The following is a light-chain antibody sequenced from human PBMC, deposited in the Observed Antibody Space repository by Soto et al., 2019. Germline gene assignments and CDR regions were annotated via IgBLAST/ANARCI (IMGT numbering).Light chain of an antibody. J-gene: IGKJ2*01. V-gene: IGKV1-39*01. CDR3: QQSFSSLMYT. CDR1: QTINRY. Sequence: DIQMTQSPSSLSASVGDRVTITCRASQTINRYLSWYQQKPGKAPKLLISAASKLQSGVPSRFNGSGSGTDFTLTISSLQPEDFATYYCQQSFSSLMYTFGQGTKLDFK. CDR2: AAS.